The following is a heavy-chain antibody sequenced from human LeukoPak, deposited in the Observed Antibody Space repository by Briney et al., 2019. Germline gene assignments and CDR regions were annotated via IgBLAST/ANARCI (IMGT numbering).Heavy chain of an antibody. J-gene: IGHJ4*02. V-gene: IGHV4-59*01. D-gene: IGHD1-26*01. CDR3: ARDIVPYYFDY. CDR2: IYYSGST. Sequence: PSETLSLTCTVSGGSISSYYWSWIRQPPGKGLEWIGYIYYSGSTNYNPSLKSRVTISVDTSKNQFSLKLSSVTAADTAVYYCARDIVPYYFDYWGRGTLVTVSS. CDR1: GGSISSYY.